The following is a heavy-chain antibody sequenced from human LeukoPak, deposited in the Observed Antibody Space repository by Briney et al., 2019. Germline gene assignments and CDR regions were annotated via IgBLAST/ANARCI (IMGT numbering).Heavy chain of an antibody. CDR2: INPNSGGT. J-gene: IGHJ4*02. Sequence: GASVKVSCKASGYTFTGYYMHWVRQAPGQGLEWMGWINPNSGGTNYAQKFQGRVTMTRDTSISTAYMELSGLRPDDTAVYYCARDYYDSSGYQLIDYWGQGTLVTVSS. CDR3: ARDYYDSSGYQLIDY. V-gene: IGHV1-2*02. CDR1: GYTFTGYY. D-gene: IGHD3-22*01.